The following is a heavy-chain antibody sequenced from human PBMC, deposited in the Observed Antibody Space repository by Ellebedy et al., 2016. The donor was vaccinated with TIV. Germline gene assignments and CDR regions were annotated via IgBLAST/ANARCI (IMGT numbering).Heavy chain of an antibody. J-gene: IGHJ4*02. CDR1: GFTFSAYG. CDR2: IWYDGRNE. Sequence: GGSLRLXXAASGFTFSAYGMHWVRQAPGKGLEWVAVIWYDGRNEKYADSVRGRFTISRDNSRDTLYLQMNSLRVEGTAVYYCAKPYDSGSGYWSPGTEFYFDYWGQGTLVTVSS. D-gene: IGHD3-3*01. CDR3: AKPYDSGSGYWSPGTEFYFDY. V-gene: IGHV3-33*06.